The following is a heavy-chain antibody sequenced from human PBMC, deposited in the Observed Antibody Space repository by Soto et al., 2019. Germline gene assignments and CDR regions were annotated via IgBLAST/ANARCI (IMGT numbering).Heavy chain of an antibody. D-gene: IGHD4-17*01. J-gene: IGHJ2*01. CDR2: ISPYNGDT. CDR3: MRDDRQADYGAKWYFDL. CDR1: GYTFNNYG. Sequence: ASVKVSFKASGYTFNNYGISWVRQAPGQGLEWMGWISPYNGDTNSAPRLQGRVIMTTDTYTSTADMALSGLRDDETAVHYCMRDDRQADYGAKWYFDLWGRGTLVTVSS. V-gene: IGHV1-18*01.